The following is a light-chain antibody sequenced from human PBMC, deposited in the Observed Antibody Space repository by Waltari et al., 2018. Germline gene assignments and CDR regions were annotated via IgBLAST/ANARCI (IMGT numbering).Light chain of an antibody. CDR1: SGSIDTTY. CDR2: DDN. CDR3: QSSDSSTGVV. V-gene: IGLV6-57*02. Sequence: KFMLTQPHSVSESPGKTVTISCTGSSGSIDTTYVQWYQQRPGSAPRTVIYDDNQRPSGVPDRFSGSIDSSSNSASLPISGLKTEDEADYYCQSSDSSTGVVFGGGTKLTVL. J-gene: IGLJ2*01.